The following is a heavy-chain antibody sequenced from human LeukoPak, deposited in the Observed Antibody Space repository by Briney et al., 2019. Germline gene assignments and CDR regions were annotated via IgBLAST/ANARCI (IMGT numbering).Heavy chain of an antibody. J-gene: IGHJ5*02. CDR2: INPNSGGT. D-gene: IGHD4-17*01. Sequence: GRSLRLSCAASGFTFSSYGMHWVRQAPGQGLEWMGWINPNSGGTNSAQKFQGRVTMTRDTSISTAYMELSMLRYDDTAVYYCTKGYGDYSDWFDPWGQGTLVTVSS. CDR1: GFTFSSYG. CDR3: TKGYGDYSDWFDP. V-gene: IGHV1-2*02.